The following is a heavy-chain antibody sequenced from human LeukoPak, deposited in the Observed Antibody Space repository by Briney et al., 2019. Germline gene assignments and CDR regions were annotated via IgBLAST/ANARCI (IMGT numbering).Heavy chain of an antibody. CDR2: IYYSGST. CDR3: ASLYSGYDLAYFDY. CDR1: GGSISSYY. Sequence: SETLSLTCTVSGGSISSYYWSWIRQPPGKGLEWIGYIYYSGSTNYNPSLKSRVTISVDTSKNQFSLKLSSGAAADTAVYYCASLYSGYDLAYFDYWGQGTLVTVSS. V-gene: IGHV4-59*01. D-gene: IGHD5-12*01. J-gene: IGHJ4*02.